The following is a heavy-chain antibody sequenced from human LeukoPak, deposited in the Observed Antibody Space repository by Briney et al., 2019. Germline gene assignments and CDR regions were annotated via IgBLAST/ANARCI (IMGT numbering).Heavy chain of an antibody. Sequence: PGGSLRLSCTASGITFRGYAMSWVRQAPGKGLEWVSTISGSGGQTYYADSVKGRFSISRDNSKNTLFLQMNSLRAEDTAVYYCADRGGDGNPHDYWGQGTLVTVSS. V-gene: IGHV3-23*01. J-gene: IGHJ4*02. D-gene: IGHD3-16*01. CDR3: ADRGGDGNPHDY. CDR1: GITFRGYA. CDR2: ISGSGGQT.